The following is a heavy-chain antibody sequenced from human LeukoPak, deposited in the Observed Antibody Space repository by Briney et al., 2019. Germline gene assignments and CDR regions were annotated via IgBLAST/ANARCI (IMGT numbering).Heavy chain of an antibody. J-gene: IGHJ4*02. CDR3: ARVDYGDYTGEDY. CDR2: ISGSGGST. Sequence: GGSLRLSCAASGFTFSSYAMSWVRQAPGKGLEWVSAISGSGGSTYYADSVKGRFTISRDNSKNTLYLQMNSLRAEDTALYYCARVDYGDYTGEDYWGQGTLVTVSS. V-gene: IGHV3-23*01. D-gene: IGHD4-17*01. CDR1: GFTFSSYA.